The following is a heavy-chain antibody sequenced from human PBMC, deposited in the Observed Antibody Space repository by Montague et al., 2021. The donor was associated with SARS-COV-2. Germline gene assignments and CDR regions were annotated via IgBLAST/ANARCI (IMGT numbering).Heavy chain of an antibody. CDR1: SGSLSNYY. D-gene: IGHD2/OR15-2a*01. CDR3: ARNMAY. V-gene: IGHV4-4*09. CDR2: MYETGNM. Sequence: SETLSLTCTVSSGSLSNYYWSWIRQSPDKVLEWIGYMYETGNMIYNPSLRSRVSISADTSKSQFSLRLTSVTAADSARYYCARNMAYWGQGVLVTV. J-gene: IGHJ4*02.